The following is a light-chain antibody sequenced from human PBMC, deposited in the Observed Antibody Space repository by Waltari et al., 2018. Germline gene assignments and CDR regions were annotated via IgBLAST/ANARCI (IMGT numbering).Light chain of an antibody. J-gene: IGKJ1*01. Sequence: VMTQSPPTLSVSPGDRATLSCRASQSVSDRLAWYQQKPGQPPRLLMYTPAIRATGFPARFSVSGSGTEFTLTISSLQSEDCAVYYCQQYINWPPTFGQGTKVEV. CDR1: QSVSDR. CDR3: QQYINWPPT. CDR2: TPA. V-gene: IGKV3-15*01.